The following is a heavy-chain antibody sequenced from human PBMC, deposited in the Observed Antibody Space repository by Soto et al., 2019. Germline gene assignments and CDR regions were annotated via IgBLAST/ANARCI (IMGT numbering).Heavy chain of an antibody. CDR3: ARSQGSSTSLEIYYYYYYGMDV. Sequence: QVQLVQSGAEVKKPGSSVKVSCKASGGTFSSYAISWVRQAPGQGLEWMGGIIPISDTTNYPQKFQGRVTITADESTSTAYMELSSLRSGDTAVYYCARSQGSSTSLEIYYYYYYGMDVWGQGTTVTVSS. D-gene: IGHD2-2*01. CDR1: GGTFSSYA. V-gene: IGHV1-69*01. J-gene: IGHJ6*02. CDR2: IIPISDTT.